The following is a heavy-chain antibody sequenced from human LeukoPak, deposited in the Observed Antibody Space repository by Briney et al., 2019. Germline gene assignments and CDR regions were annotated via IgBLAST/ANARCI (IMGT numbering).Heavy chain of an antibody. CDR2: IYYSGST. V-gene: IGHV4-59*12. CDR3: ARSHMVRGIDY. CDR1: GDSISSYY. Sequence: SETLSFTCTVSGDSISSYYWTWIRQPPGKGLEWIGYIYYSGSTSYNPSLKSRVTISVDTSKNQFSLKLSSVTAADTAVYYCARSHMVRGIDYWGRGTLVTVSS. D-gene: IGHD3-10*01. J-gene: IGHJ4*02.